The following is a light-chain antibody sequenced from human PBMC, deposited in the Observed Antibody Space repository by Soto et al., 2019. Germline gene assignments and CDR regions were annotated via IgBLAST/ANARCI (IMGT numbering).Light chain of an antibody. CDR1: QDINTY. J-gene: IGKJ4*01. V-gene: IGKV3-11*01. CDR3: LHRYNWPLT. Sequence: EVVLTQSPVTLSLSPGEKATLSCRASQDINTYLGWYQQKPGQPPRLLMYDASNRASGVPARFGGSGSGTDFTLTIDTLEPEDFAIYYCLHRYNWPLTFGAGTRVEIK. CDR2: DAS.